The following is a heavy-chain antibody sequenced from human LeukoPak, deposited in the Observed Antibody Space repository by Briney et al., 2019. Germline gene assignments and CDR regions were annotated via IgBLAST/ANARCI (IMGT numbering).Heavy chain of an antibody. CDR1: GYTFTGYY. CDR2: INPNSGDT. Sequence: ASVKVSCKASGYTFTGYYMNWVRQAPGQGLEWMGWINPNSGDTNYAEKFQGRVTMTRDTSISTAYMDLRRLRSDDTAVYYCARDYSSSSGYFDYWGQGTLVTVSS. D-gene: IGHD6-6*01. J-gene: IGHJ4*02. CDR3: ARDYSSSSGYFDY. V-gene: IGHV1-2*02.